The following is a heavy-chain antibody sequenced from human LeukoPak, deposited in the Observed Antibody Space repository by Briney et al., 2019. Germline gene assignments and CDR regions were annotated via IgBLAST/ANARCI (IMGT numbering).Heavy chain of an antibody. D-gene: IGHD2-2*01. J-gene: IGHJ5*02. V-gene: IGHV1-8*01. CDR1: GYTFTSYD. CDR3: ARERGGYCSSTSCSNWFDP. CDR2: MNPNSGNT. Sequence: ASVKVSCKASGYTFTSYDINWVRQATGQGLEWMGWMNPNSGNTGYAQKFQGRVTVTRNTSISTAYLELSSLRSEDTAVYYCARERGGYCSSTSCSNWFDPWGQGTLVTVSS.